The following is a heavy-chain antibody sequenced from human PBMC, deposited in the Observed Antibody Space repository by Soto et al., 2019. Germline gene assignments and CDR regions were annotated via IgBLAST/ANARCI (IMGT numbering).Heavy chain of an antibody. D-gene: IGHD2-2*01. CDR1: GFTFSSYA. J-gene: IGHJ5*02. CDR2: ISGSGGST. V-gene: IGHV3-23*01. CDR3: ASRCSSTSCYFGSDWFDP. Sequence: GGSLRLSCAASGFTFSSYAMSWVRQAPGKGLEWVSAISGSGGSTYYADSVKGRFTISRDNSKNTLYLQMNSLRAEDTAVYYCASRCSSTSCYFGSDWFDPWGRGTLVTVSS.